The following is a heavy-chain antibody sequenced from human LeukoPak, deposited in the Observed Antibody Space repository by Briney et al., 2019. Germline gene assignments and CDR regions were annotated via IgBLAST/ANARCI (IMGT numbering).Heavy chain of an antibody. V-gene: IGHV1-2*02. CDR1: GYTFTGYY. CDR3: ERELDSSGLYYYGMDV. D-gene: IGHD6-19*01. Sequence: ASVKVSCKASGYTFTGYYMHWVRQAPGQGLEWMGWINPNSGGTNYAQKFQGRVTMTRDTSISTAYMELSRLRSDDTAVYYCERELDSSGLYYYGMDVWGQGTTVTVSS. J-gene: IGHJ6*02. CDR2: INPNSGGT.